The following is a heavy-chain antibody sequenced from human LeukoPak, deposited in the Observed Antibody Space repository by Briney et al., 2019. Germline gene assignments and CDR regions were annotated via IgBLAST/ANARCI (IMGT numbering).Heavy chain of an antibody. CDR1: GDSVSSNSAA. J-gene: IGHJ6*02. Sequence: SQTLSLTCAISGDSVSSNSAAWIWIRQSPSRGLEWLGRTYYRSKWYNDSALSVKSRITINPDTPKNQFSLHLHSVTPEDTAVYYCARGPYGMDVWGQGTTVTVSS. V-gene: IGHV6-1*01. CDR2: TYYRSKWYN. CDR3: ARGPYGMDV.